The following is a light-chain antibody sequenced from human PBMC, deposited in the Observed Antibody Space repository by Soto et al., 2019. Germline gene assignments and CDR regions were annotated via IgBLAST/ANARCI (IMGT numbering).Light chain of an antibody. CDR1: QTVSSSF. CDR2: GTS. V-gene: IGKV3-20*01. J-gene: IGKJ3*01. CDR3: HQYGGSPPFT. Sequence: EIVLTQSPGTLSVSPGERATLSCRASQTVSSSFLSWYQQKPGQAPRLVISGTSNRATGIPDRFSGSGSGRDFALTISGLYPEDFALYYFHQYGGSPPFTFGPGTRVDVK.